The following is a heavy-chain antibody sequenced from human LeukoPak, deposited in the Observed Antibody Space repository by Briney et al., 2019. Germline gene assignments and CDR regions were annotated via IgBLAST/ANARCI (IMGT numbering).Heavy chain of an antibody. V-gene: IGHV3-74*01. CDR1: GFTFSTYW. CDR3: ARGSCTNGVRSVFDH. Sequence: GGSLRLSCAASGFTFSTYWMHWVRQAPGKGLVWVSRVYSDGITTNYADSVKGRFTISRDNAKNTLYLQMNSLRAEDTAVYYCARGSCTNGVRSVFDHWGQGALVTVSS. J-gene: IGHJ4*02. CDR2: VYSDGITT. D-gene: IGHD2-8*01.